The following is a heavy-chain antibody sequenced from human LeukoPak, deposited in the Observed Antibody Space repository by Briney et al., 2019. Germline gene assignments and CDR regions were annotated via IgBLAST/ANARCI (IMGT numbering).Heavy chain of an antibody. CDR1: GGTFISYA. Sequence: GSSVKVSCKASGGTFISYAISWVRQAPGQGLEWMGGIIPIFGTANYAQKFQGRVTITADESTSTAYMELSSLRSEDTAVYYCARDILRFLEWRPDWFDPWGQGTLVTVSS. CDR2: IIPIFGTA. CDR3: ARDILRFLEWRPDWFDP. J-gene: IGHJ5*02. D-gene: IGHD3-3*01. V-gene: IGHV1-69*01.